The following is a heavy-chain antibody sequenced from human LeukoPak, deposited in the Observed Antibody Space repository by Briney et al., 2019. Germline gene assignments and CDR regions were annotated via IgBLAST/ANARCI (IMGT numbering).Heavy chain of an antibody. V-gene: IGHV3-11*05. CDR3: AREDKWYFDL. CDR1: GFTFSDYY. J-gene: IGHJ2*01. Sequence: GGSLRLSCAASGFTFSDYYMSWIRQAPGKGLEWVSKISASGSYTNDADSVKGRFTISRDNAKNSLYLHMNSLRAEDTAVYYCAREDKWYFDLWGRGTLVTVSS. CDR2: ISASGSYT.